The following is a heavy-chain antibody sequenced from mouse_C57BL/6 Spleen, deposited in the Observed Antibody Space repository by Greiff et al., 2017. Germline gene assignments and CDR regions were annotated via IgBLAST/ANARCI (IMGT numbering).Heavy chain of an antibody. J-gene: IGHJ4*01. CDR1: GYTFTEYT. CDR3: ARHETLITTVAHYAMDY. CDR2: FYPGSGSI. D-gene: IGHD1-1*01. V-gene: IGHV1-62-2*01. Sequence: VHLVESGAELVKPGASVKLSCKASGYTFTEYTIHWVKQRSGQGLEWIGWFYPGSGSIKYNEKFKDKATLTADKSSSTVYMELSRLTSEDSAVYFCARHETLITTVAHYAMDYWGQGTSVTVSS.